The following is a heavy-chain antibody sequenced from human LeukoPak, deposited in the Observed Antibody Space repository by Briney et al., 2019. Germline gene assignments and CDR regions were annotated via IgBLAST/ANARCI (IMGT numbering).Heavy chain of an antibody. V-gene: IGHV3-49*03. J-gene: IGHJ4*02. CDR1: GFTFSTYR. CDR2: IRSKAYGGTT. Sequence: PGGSLRLSCAASGFTFSTYRMSWFRQAPGKGLEWVGFIRSKAYGGTTEYAASLKGRFTISRDDSKSIAYLQMNSLKSEDTAVYYCTRDFWLIAAAGTRFFDYWGQGTLVTVSS. D-gene: IGHD6-13*01. CDR3: TRDFWLIAAAGTRFFDY.